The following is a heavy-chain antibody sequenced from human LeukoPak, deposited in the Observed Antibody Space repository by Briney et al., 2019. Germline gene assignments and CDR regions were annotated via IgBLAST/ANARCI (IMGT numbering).Heavy chain of an antibody. CDR1: GFTFRDYA. CDR3: AKDVGGPLADAFDI. D-gene: IGHD2-15*01. Sequence: GGSLRLSCAASGFTFRDYAMYWVRQAPGKSLEWVSGISWDSSSVAYADSVKGRFTISRDNAKNSLYLQMNSLRAEDMALYYCAKDVGGPLADAFDIWGQGTMVTVSS. J-gene: IGHJ3*02. CDR2: ISWDSSSV. V-gene: IGHV3-9*03.